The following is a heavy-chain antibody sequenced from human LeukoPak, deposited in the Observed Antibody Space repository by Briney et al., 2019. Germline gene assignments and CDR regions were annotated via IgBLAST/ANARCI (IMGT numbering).Heavy chain of an antibody. CDR1: GGSISSSSYC. J-gene: IGHJ5*02. D-gene: IGHD3-22*01. V-gene: IGHV4-61*02. CDR3: AREKIGYYDGSGRGWFDP. CDR2: IYISGST. Sequence: KPSQTLSLTCTVSGGSISSSSYCWSWIRQPAGKGLEWIGRIYISGSTNYNPSLKSRFTISVDTSKKQFSLKLSSVTATDTAVYYCAREKIGYYDGSGRGWFDPWGQGTLVTVSS.